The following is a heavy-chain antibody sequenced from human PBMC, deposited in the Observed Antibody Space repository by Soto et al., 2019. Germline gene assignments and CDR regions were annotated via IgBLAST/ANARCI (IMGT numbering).Heavy chain of an antibody. CDR1: GYTFTTSA. CDR2: MNPNSGNT. V-gene: IGHV1-8*01. CDR3: ARRLGYNRFDH. Sequence: QVQLVQSGAEVKKPGASVKVSCKASGYTFTTSAINWVRQATGQGLEWMGWMNPNSGNTGYAQKFQGRLTMTRNTAISTVYMELSSLTSEDTAVYYCARRLGYNRFDHWGQGTLVTVSS. J-gene: IGHJ4*02. D-gene: IGHD5-12*01.